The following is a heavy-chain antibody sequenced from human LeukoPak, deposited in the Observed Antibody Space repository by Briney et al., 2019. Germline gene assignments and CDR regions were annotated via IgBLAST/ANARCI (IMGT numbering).Heavy chain of an antibody. CDR1: GFSFDDYA. CDR2: IYYSGST. D-gene: IGHD6-19*01. Sequence: PGGSLRLSCAASGFSFDDYAMHWIRQPPGKGLEWIGYIYYSGSTNYNPSLKSRVTISVDTSKNQFSLKLSSVTAADTAVYYCARQRSPPTTVPSGWYIPSYYYYGMDVWGQGTTVTVSS. J-gene: IGHJ6*02. CDR3: ARQRSPPTTVPSGWYIPSYYYYGMDV. V-gene: IGHV4-59*08.